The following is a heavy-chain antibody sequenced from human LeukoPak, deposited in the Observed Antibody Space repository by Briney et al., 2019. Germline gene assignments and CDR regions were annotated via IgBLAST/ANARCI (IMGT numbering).Heavy chain of an antibody. V-gene: IGHV3-21*01. Sequence: KSGGSLRLSCAASGFTFSSYSMNWVRQAPGKGLEWVSSISSSSSYIYYADSVKGRFTISRDNAKNSLYLQMNSLRAEDTAVYYCARGGGVLFGYWGQGTLVTVSS. CDR3: ARGGGVLFGY. CDR1: GFTFSSYS. D-gene: IGHD4/OR15-4a*01. CDR2: ISSSSSYI. J-gene: IGHJ4*02.